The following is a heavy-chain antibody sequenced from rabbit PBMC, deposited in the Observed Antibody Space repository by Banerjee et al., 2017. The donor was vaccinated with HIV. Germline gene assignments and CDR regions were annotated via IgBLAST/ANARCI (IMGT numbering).Heavy chain of an antibody. CDR2: INTSSGNT. CDR3: ARNDFSSAWGADL. CDR1: GFSFSSGYD. J-gene: IGHJ6*01. D-gene: IGHD4-1*01. V-gene: IGHV1S45*01. Sequence: QEQLEESGGDLVKPEGSLTLTCTASGFSFSSGYDMCWVRQAPGKGLEWIACINTSSGNTVYASWAKGRFTISKTSSTTVTLQMTSLTVADTATYFCARNDFSSAWGADLWGPGTLVTV.